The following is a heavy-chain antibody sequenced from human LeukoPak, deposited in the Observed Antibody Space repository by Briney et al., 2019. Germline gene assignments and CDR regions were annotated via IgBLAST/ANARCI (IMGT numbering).Heavy chain of an antibody. V-gene: IGHV4-39*07. CDR1: GGSISSSSYY. Sequence: SETLSLTCTVSGGSISSSSYYWGWIRQPPGKGLEWIGSIYYSGSTYYNPSLKSRVTISVDTSKNQFSLKLSSVTAADTAVYYCARVRSRLWFGELSFDYWGQGTLVTVSS. CDR2: IYYSGST. CDR3: ARVRSRLWFGELSFDY. J-gene: IGHJ4*02. D-gene: IGHD3-10*01.